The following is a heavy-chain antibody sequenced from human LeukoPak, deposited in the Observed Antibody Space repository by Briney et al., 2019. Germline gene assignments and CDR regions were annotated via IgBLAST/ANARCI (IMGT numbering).Heavy chain of an antibody. D-gene: IGHD5-18*01. CDR1: GDSISDYY. CDR2: IYTNGIT. J-gene: IGHJ4*02. V-gene: IGHV4-4*07. Sequence: TSETLSLTCTVSGDSISDYYWSWIRQPAGKGLELIGRIYTNGITNYNPSLKSRVTISVDTSKNQFSLKLSSVTAADTAVYYCARHGVRRGYSYGYFDYWGQGTLVTVSS. CDR3: ARHGVRRGYSYGYFDY.